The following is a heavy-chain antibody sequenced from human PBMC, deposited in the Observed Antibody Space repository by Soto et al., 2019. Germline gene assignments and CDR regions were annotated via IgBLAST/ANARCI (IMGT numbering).Heavy chain of an antibody. CDR2: IYSGGST. V-gene: IGHV3-53*04. Sequence: EVQLVESGGGLVQPGGSLRLSCAASGFTVSDNYMTWVRKAPGKGLEWVSVIYSGGSTYYADSVKGRFTISRHNSENTVYLQMSSLRGDDTAVYYCARGLSSSDGFDYWGQGTLVSVSS. CDR3: ARGLSSSDGFDY. J-gene: IGHJ4*02. D-gene: IGHD6-19*01. CDR1: GFTVSDNY.